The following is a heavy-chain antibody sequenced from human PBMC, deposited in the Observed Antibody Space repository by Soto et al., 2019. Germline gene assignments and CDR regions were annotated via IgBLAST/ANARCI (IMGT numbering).Heavy chain of an antibody. J-gene: IGHJ6*02. CDR1: GGTFSSYA. Sequence: VQLVQSGAEVKKPGSSVTVSCKASGGTFSSYAFSWVRQAPGQGLEWMGGIIPIFDKTHYAQNFQGRVAITADEYTTTAYMELSSLRSEDTAVYYCASPDIVVVPADLYYFPMDVWGQWTTVTVSS. D-gene: IGHD2-2*01. CDR2: IIPIFDKT. V-gene: IGHV1-69*01. CDR3: ASPDIVVVPADLYYFPMDV.